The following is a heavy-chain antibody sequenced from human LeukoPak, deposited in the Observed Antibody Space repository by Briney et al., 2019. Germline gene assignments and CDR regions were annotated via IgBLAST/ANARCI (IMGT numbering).Heavy chain of an antibody. Sequence: SVKVSRKASGGTFSSYAISWVRQAPGQGLEWMGGIIPIFGTANYAQKFQGRVTTTADESTSTAYMELSSLRSEDTAVYYCARVLTPSGYYGYYYYYMDVWGKGTTVTVSS. J-gene: IGHJ6*03. CDR3: ARVLTPSGYYGYYYYYMDV. CDR1: GGTFSSYA. V-gene: IGHV1-69*01. D-gene: IGHD3-22*01. CDR2: IIPIFGTA.